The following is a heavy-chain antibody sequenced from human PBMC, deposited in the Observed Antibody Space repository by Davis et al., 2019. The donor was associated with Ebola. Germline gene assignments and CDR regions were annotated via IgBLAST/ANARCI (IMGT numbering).Heavy chain of an antibody. J-gene: IGHJ3*01. CDR3: ARENGSYFAFDV. Sequence: PGGSLRLSCAASGLSFTSSAFHWVRQAPGRGLEWVAVISYNGNTKYYAESVKVRFTISRDSSQNTVYLQMNSLRPDDTALYYWARENGSYFAFDVWGQGTMVTVSS. CDR2: ISYNGNTK. CDR1: GLSFTSSA. V-gene: IGHV3-30-3*01. D-gene: IGHD1-26*01.